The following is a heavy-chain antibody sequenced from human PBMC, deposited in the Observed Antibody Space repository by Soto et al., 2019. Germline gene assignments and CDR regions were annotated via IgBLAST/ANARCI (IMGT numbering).Heavy chain of an antibody. V-gene: IGHV3-21*01. D-gene: IGHD6-19*01. CDR1: GFTFSSYS. CDR2: ISSSSSYI. Sequence: EVQLVESGGGLVKPGGSLRLSCAASGFTFSSYSMNWVRQAPGKGLEWVSSISSSSSYIYYADSVKGRFTISRDNAKNSLYLQMNSLRAEDTAVYYCGRAVAGGKDFDYWGQGTLVTVSS. J-gene: IGHJ4*02. CDR3: GRAVAGGKDFDY.